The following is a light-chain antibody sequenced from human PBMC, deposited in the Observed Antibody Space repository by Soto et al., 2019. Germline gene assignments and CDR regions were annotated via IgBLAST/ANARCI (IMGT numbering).Light chain of an antibody. Sequence: QSALTQPASVSESPGQSITISCTGTSSDVGASDYVSWYQQHPGKAPQLIIYEISNRPSGVSNRFSGSKSGNMASLTISGLQPEDESDYYCSSYTTSHTLVFGGGTQLTVL. CDR2: EIS. CDR3: SSYTTSHTLV. V-gene: IGLV2-14*01. CDR1: SSDVGASDY. J-gene: IGLJ2*01.